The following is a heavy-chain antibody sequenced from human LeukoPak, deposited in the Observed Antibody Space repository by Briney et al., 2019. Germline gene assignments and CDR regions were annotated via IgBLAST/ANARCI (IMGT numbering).Heavy chain of an antibody. CDR2: ISGSSGGT. Sequence: PGGSLRLSCAASGFTFSSYAMSWVRQAPGKGLEWVSAISGSSGGTYYADSVKGRFTISRDNSKNTLYLQMNSLRVEDTAVYYCARRQGDAFDIWGQGTMVTVSS. D-gene: IGHD1-1*01. CDR1: GFTFSSYA. J-gene: IGHJ3*02. CDR3: ARRQGDAFDI. V-gene: IGHV3-23*01.